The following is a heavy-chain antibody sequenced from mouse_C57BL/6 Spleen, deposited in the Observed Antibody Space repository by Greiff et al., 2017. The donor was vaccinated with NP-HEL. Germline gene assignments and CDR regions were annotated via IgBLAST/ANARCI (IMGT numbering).Heavy chain of an antibody. CDR1: GYAFTNYL. D-gene: IGHD2-4*01. J-gene: IGHJ4*01. V-gene: IGHV1-54*01. CDR2: INPGSGGT. CDR3: ARSTMITGDY. Sequence: QVQLQQSGAELVRPGTSVKVSCKASGYAFTNYLIEWVKQRPGQGLEWIGVINPGSGGTNYNEKFKGKATLTADKSSSTAYMPLSSLTSEDSAVYFCARSTMITGDYWGQGTSVTVSS.